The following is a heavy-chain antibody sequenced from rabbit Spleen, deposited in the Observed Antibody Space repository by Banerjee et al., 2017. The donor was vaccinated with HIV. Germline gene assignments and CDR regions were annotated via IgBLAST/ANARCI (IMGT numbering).Heavy chain of an antibody. CDR3: ARDLVGVIGWNFYL. CDR2: IYGGVIGST. J-gene: IGHJ4*01. CDR1: GFSFSTDYY. V-gene: IGHV1S40*01. D-gene: IGHD1-1*01. Sequence: QSLEESGGDMVKPGASLTLTCTASGFSFSTDYYMCWVRQAPGKGLECIACIYGGVIGSTYYATWAKGRFTISKTSSTTVTLQMTSLTAADTATYFCARDLVGVIGWNFYLWGPGTLVTVS.